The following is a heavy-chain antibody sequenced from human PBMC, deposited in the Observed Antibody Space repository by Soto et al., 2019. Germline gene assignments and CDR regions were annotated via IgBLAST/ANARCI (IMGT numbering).Heavy chain of an antibody. CDR2: ISGSGGST. Sequence: GTCCAASGFTFSSYAMTWVRHARGKGLEWVSAISGSGGSTYYADSVKGRFTISRDNSKNTLYLQMNSLRAEDTAVYYCAKDAGIAVAGVWFDPWGQGTLVTVSS. J-gene: IGHJ5*02. D-gene: IGHD6-19*01. CDR1: GFTFSSYA. CDR3: AKDAGIAVAGVWFDP. V-gene: IGHV3-23*01.